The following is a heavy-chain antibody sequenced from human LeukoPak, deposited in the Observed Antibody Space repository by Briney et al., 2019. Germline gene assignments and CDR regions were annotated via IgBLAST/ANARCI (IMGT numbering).Heavy chain of an antibody. CDR2: IYHSGSD. CDR1: GYSISSGYY. Sequence: SETLSLTCTVSGYSISSGYYWGWVRQPPGKGLEWIGNIYHSGSDFYNPSLESRVTISVDTSKNQFSLKLSSVTAADTAVYYCARDGDHYVWGSYRFFDYWGQGTLVTVSS. CDR3: ARDGDHYVWGSYRFFDY. V-gene: IGHV4-38-2*02. D-gene: IGHD3-16*02. J-gene: IGHJ4*02.